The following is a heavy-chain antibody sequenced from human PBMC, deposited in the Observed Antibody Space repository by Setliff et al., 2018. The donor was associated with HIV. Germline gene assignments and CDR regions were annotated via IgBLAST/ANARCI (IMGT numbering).Heavy chain of an antibody. J-gene: IGHJ4*02. CDR1: GFTFSSYS. CDR3: AKGTYCSGGNCYSGFLDY. CDR2: IWYDGSNT. D-gene: IGHD2-15*01. V-gene: IGHV3-30*02. Sequence: GGSLRLSCAASGFTFSSYSMNWVRQAPGKGLEWVAVIWYDGSNTYYADSVKDRFTISRDNSKNTLYLQMNSLRAEDTAMYYCAKGTYCSGGNCYSGFLDYWGQGTLVTVSS.